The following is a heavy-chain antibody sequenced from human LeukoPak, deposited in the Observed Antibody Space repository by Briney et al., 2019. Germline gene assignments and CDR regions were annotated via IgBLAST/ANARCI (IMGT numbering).Heavy chain of an antibody. CDR2: IWYDGSNK. J-gene: IGHJ6*02. Sequence: PGGSLRLSCAASGXTFSSYGVHWVRQAPGKGLEWVAVIWYDGSNKYYADSVKGRFTISRDNSKNTLYLQMNSLRAEDTAVYYCARDLGATNYGMDVWGQGTTVTVSS. V-gene: IGHV3-33*01. CDR3: ARDLGATNYGMDV. D-gene: IGHD5-12*01. CDR1: GXTFSSYG.